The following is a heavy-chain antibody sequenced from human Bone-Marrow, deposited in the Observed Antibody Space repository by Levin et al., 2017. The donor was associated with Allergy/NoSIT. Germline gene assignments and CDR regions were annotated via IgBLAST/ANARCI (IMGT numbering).Heavy chain of an antibody. Sequence: GGSLRLSCAASGFSFGTYAMSWVRQAPGKGLEWVSGISAGGRSTYYADSVKGRFTISRDNSKNMLHLQMNSLRPEDTAVYYCAKVGCSGTTCNTEEPVMVFGVLWGRGTLVTVSS. CDR3: AKVGCSGTTCNTEEPVMVFGVL. CDR1: GFSFGTYA. J-gene: IGHJ4*02. CDR2: ISAGGRST. D-gene: IGHD2-2*02. V-gene: IGHV3-23*01.